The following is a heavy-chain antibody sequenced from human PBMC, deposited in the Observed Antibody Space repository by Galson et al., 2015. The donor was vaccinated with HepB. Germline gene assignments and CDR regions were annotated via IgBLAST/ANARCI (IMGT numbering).Heavy chain of an antibody. V-gene: IGHV3-30*04. CDR3: ARGGEHYGYFDY. Sequence: SLRLSCAASGFTFSSYAMHWVRQAPGKGLEWVAVISYDGSNKYYADSVKGRFTISRDNSKNTLYLQMNSLRAEDTAVYYCARGGEHYGYFDYWGQGTLVTVSS. CDR2: ISYDGSNK. D-gene: IGHD3-16*01. CDR1: GFTFSSYA. J-gene: IGHJ4*02.